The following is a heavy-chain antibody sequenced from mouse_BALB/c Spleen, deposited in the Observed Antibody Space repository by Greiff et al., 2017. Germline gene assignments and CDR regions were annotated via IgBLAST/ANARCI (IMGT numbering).Heavy chain of an antibody. D-gene: IGHD6-5*01. CDR2: IDPETGGT. CDR3: TRGLSYYAMDY. V-gene: IGHV1-15*01. J-gene: IGHJ4*01. Sequence: QVQLQQSGAELVRPGASVTLSCKASGYTFTDYEMHWVKQTPVHGLEWIGAIDPETGGTAYTQKFKGKATLTADKSSSTAYMELRSLTSEDSAVYYCTRGLSYYAMDYWGQGTSVTVSS. CDR1: GYTFTDYE.